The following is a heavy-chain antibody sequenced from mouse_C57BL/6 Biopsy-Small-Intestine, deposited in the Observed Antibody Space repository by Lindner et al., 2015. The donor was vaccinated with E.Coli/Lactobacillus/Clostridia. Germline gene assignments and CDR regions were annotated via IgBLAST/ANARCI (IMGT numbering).Heavy chain of an antibody. CDR2: INANTGDT. Sequence: SVKVSCKASGFTFTGYYLHWVRLAPGQGLEWLGRINANTGDTNYAQEFQGRVTMTRDSSMNTAYMELSSLRFDDTAVYYCARDRYSSSRGDLFRFDYWGQGTLVTVSS. J-gene: IGHJ4*01. CDR1: GFTFTGYY. D-gene: IGHD2-14*01. V-gene: IGHV14-2*02. CDR3: ARDRYSSSRGDLFRFDY.